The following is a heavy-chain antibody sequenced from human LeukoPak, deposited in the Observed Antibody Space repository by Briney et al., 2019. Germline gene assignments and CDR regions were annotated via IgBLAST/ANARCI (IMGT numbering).Heavy chain of an antibody. D-gene: IGHD2-2*01. CDR2: IIPIFGTA. V-gene: IGHV1-69*01. CDR1: GGTFSSYA. Sequence: ASVKVSCKASGGTFSSYAISWVRQAPGQGLEWMGGIIPIFGTANYAQKFQGRVTITADESTSTAYMELSSLRSEDTAVYYCARDRGYCSSTSCYSNWFDHWGQGTLVTVSS. CDR3: ARDRGYCSSTSCYSNWFDH. J-gene: IGHJ5*02.